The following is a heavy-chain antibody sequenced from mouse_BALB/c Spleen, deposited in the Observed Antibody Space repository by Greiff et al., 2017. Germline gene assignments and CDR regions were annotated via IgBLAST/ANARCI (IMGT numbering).Heavy chain of an antibody. V-gene: IGHV5-6*01. CDR1: GFTFSSYG. CDR3: ASYYRYDGPWFAY. Sequence: VQLKQSGGDLVKPGGSLKLSCAASGFTFSSYGMSWVRQTPDKRLEWVATISSGGSYTYYPDSVKGRFTISRDNAKNTLYLQMSSLKSEDTAMYYCASYYRYDGPWFAYWGQGTLVTVSA. J-gene: IGHJ3*01. D-gene: IGHD2-14*01. CDR2: ISSGGSYT.